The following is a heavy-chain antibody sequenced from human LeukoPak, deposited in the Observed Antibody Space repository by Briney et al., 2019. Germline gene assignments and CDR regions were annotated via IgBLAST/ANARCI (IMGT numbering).Heavy chain of an antibody. CDR2: IYYSGST. J-gene: IGHJ4*02. D-gene: IGHD1-26*01. CDR1: GGSISSYY. V-gene: IGHV4-59*01. Sequence: SETLSLTCTVSGGSISSYYWSWIRQPPGKGLEWIGYIYYSGSTNYNPSPKSRVTISVDTSKNQFSLELSSVTAADTAVYYCSGSLKPDFDYWGQGTLVTVSS. CDR3: SGSLKPDFDY.